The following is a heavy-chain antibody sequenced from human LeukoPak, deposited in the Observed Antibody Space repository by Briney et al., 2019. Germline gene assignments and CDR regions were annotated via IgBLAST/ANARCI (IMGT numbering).Heavy chain of an antibody. Sequence: SETLSLTCTVSGGSISSYYWSWIRQPPGKGLEWIGYIYYSGSTNYNPSLKSRVTISVDTSKNQFSLQLNSVTPEDTAVYYCARACPDTYYYDSSGYYRTTPVACFDYWGQGTLVTVSS. CDR1: GGSISSYY. J-gene: IGHJ4*02. V-gene: IGHV4-59*12. CDR2: IYYSGST. D-gene: IGHD3-22*01. CDR3: ARACPDTYYYDSSGYYRTTPVACFDY.